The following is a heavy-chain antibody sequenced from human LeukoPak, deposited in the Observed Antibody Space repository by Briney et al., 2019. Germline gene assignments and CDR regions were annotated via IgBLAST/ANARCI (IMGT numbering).Heavy chain of an antibody. D-gene: IGHD3-22*01. CDR3: AREGSSGYYLTTLIDY. J-gene: IGHJ4*02. CDR2: IYTSGST. V-gene: IGHV4-4*07. CDR1: GGSISSYY. Sequence: SETLSLTCTVSGGSISSYYWSWIRQPAEKGLEWIGRIYTSGSTNYNPSLKSRVTMSVDTSKNQFSLKLSSVTAADTAVYYCAREGSSGYYLTTLIDYWGQGTLVTVSS.